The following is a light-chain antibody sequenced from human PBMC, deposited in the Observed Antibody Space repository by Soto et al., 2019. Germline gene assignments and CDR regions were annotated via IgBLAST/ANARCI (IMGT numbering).Light chain of an antibody. V-gene: IGKV3-20*01. CDR2: GAS. CDR1: QSVRRY. Sequence: EIVLTQSPSTLALSPGERATLSCRASQSVRRYLAWYQQKHGQAPRLLIYGASNRATGIQDRFSGSGSGTDFTLTISRMEPEDFAVYYCQQYGSSGTFGQGTKWIS. J-gene: IGKJ1*01. CDR3: QQYGSSGT.